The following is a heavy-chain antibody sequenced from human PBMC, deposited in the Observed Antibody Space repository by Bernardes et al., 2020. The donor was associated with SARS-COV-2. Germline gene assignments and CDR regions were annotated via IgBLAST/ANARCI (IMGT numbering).Heavy chain of an antibody. CDR2: VHSGHSA. V-gene: IGHV3-53*01. CDR3: ARDPFRPN. Sequence: GSLRLSCAASGFTVSSNYMSWVRQAPGEGLEWDAVVHSGHSAHYPDFVKGRFTISRDNSKNTLYLHMNRPRAEDTAVYYCARDPFRPNWGQGTLVTGSS. J-gene: IGHJ4*02. CDR1: GFTVSSNY.